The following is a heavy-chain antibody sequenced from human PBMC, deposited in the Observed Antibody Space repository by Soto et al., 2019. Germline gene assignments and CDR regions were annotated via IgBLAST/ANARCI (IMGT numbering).Heavy chain of an antibody. CDR1: GGCISSSSYY. CDR3: ARRAYDSWSGYYTGNWFDP. J-gene: IGHJ5*02. Sequence: SETLSLTCTVSGGCISSSSYYWGWIRQPPGKGLEWIGSIYYSGGTYYNPSLKSRVTISVDTSKNQFSLKLSSVTAADTAVYYCARRAYDSWSGYYTGNWFDPWGQGTLVTVSS. CDR2: IYYSGGT. D-gene: IGHD3-3*01. V-gene: IGHV4-39*01.